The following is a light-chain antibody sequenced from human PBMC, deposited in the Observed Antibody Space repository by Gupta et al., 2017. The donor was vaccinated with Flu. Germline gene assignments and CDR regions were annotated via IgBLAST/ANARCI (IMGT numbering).Light chain of an antibody. Sequence: SHQLTQAPSVSVSPGQTAKITCSGAVLPKQYAYWYQQKPGQAPVLVIFKDTERPSGIPERFSGSSSGTTVTLTISGVQAEDEADYYCQSADSSGSWVFGGGTKLTVL. J-gene: IGLJ3*02. CDR3: QSADSSGSWV. CDR2: KDT. V-gene: IGLV3-25*03. CDR1: VLPKQY.